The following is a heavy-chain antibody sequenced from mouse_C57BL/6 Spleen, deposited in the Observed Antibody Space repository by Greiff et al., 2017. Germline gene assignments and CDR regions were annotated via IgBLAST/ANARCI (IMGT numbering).Heavy chain of an antibody. V-gene: IGHV1-72*01. CDR3: ARRRDSSGYVDYAMDY. J-gene: IGHJ4*01. CDR2: IDPNSGGT. CDR1: GYTFTSYW. Sequence: VQLQQPGAELVKPGASVKLSCKASGYTFTSYWMHWVKQRPGRGLEWIGRIDPNSGGTKYNEKFKSKATLTVDKPSSTAYMQLSSLTSEDSAVYYCARRRDSSGYVDYAMDYWGQGTSVTVSS. D-gene: IGHD3-2*02.